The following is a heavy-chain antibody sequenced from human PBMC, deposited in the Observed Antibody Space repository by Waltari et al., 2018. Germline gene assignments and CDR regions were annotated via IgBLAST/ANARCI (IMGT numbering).Heavy chain of an antibody. CDR3: ARGGGLGGSDY. Sequence: QVQLVQSGAEVKKPGASVKVSCKASGYTFTGYYMHWVRQAPGQGLEWMGWSNPNSGGTNYAQKFQGRVTITADESTSTAYMELSSLRSEDTAVYYCARGGGLGGSDYWGQGTLVTVSS. V-gene: IGHV1-2*02. CDR1: GYTFTGYY. D-gene: IGHD3-16*01. J-gene: IGHJ4*02. CDR2: SNPNSGGT.